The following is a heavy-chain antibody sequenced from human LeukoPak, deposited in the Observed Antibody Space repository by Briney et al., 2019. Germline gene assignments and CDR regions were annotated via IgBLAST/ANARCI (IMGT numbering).Heavy chain of an antibody. J-gene: IGHJ3*02. D-gene: IGHD6-13*01. Sequence: EASVKVSRMASVYTLTRYYNYWVRQAPGQGLEWMGWINPNTGGTSYSQKFQGRATITRHTTISTAYMDLNRLTSDDTAVYYCAAGGSSWPRAFHIWGQGTMVAVSS. CDR1: VYTLTRYY. CDR2: INPNTGGT. CDR3: AAGGSSWPRAFHI. V-gene: IGHV1-2*02.